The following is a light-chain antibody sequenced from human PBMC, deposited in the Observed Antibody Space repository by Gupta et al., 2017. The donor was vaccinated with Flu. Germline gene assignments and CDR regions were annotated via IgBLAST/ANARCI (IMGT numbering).Light chain of an antibody. CDR1: NIGSTS. J-gene: IGLJ2*01. Sequence: SSVLTQPPSVSVAPGQTARITCGGNNIGSTSVHWYQQKPGQAPVLGVYDDSDRPSGIPERCYGSNAGNTANLTISRVEAGDEADDYCQVWDSSSDHPFGGGTKLTVL. CDR2: DDS. CDR3: QVWDSSSDHP. V-gene: IGLV3-21*02.